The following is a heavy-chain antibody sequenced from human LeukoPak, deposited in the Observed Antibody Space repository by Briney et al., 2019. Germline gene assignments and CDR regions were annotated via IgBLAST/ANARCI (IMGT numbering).Heavy chain of an antibody. CDR1: GFTFSSYW. J-gene: IGHJ6*02. V-gene: IGHV3-7*01. CDR2: IKQDGSEK. CDR3: ARVGYSSSWYYYYYYYYGMDV. Sequence: GGSLRPSCAASGFTFSSYWMSWVRQAPGKGLEWVANIKQDGSEKYYVDSVKGRFTISRDNAKNSLYLQMNSLRAEDTAVYYCARVGYSSSWYYYYYYYYGMDVWGQGTTVTVSS. D-gene: IGHD6-13*01.